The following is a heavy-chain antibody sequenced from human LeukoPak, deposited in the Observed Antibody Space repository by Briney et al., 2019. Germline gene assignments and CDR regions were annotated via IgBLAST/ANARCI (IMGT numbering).Heavy chain of an antibody. J-gene: IGHJ6*03. CDR1: GFTVSSNY. D-gene: IGHD4-17*01. CDR2: IYSGGST. CDR3: AREGMNYGDYYYYMDV. Sequence: PGGSLRLSCAASGFTVSSNYMSWVRQAPGEGLEWVSVIYSGGSTYYADSVKGRFTISRDNSKNTLYLQMNSLRAEDTAVYYCAREGMNYGDYYYYMDVWGKGTTVTVSS. V-gene: IGHV3-66*01.